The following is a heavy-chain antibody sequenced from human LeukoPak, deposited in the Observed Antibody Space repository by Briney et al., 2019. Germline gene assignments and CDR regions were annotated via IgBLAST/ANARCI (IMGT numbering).Heavy chain of an antibody. J-gene: IGHJ6*03. D-gene: IGHD3-9*01. CDR1: GGSISSTNW. CDR2: IYHSGST. Sequence: PSETLSLTCAVSGGSISSTNWWSWVRQPPGKGLEWIGEIYHSGSTYYNPSLKSRVTMSVDTSKNQFSLKLSSVTAADTAVYYCARQTTGYYDILTGYYYYYYYMDVWGKGTTVTISS. V-gene: IGHV4-4*02. CDR3: ARQTTGYYDILTGYYYYYYYMDV.